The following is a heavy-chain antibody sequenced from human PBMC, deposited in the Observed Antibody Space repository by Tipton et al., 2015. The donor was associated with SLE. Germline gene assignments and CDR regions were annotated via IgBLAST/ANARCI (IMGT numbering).Heavy chain of an antibody. Sequence: TLSLTCSVSSYSIYNGFYWGWIRQSPGKGLEWIGSIYRSGTAYYNPSLKSRVTMSVDTSKNQFSLKLSSVTAADTAVYYCARGKLTWRGAIIGADVWGQGTTVNVSS. V-gene: IGHV4-38-2*02. J-gene: IGHJ6*02. CDR1: SYSIYNGFY. CDR3: ARGKLTWRGAIIGADV. CDR2: IYRSGTA. D-gene: IGHD2-15*01.